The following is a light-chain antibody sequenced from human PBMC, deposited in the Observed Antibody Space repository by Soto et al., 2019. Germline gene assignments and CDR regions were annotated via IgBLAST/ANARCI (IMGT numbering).Light chain of an antibody. Sequence: EVVLTQSPGTLSLSPGERATLSCRASQSVSSGYLGWYQQKPGQAPRLLIYGASSRAIGIPDRFSGSGSGTDFTLTISRLEPEDFAVYFCQQYTYSPWTFGQGTKVEIK. J-gene: IGKJ1*01. CDR2: GAS. V-gene: IGKV3-20*01. CDR3: QQYTYSPWT. CDR1: QSVSSGY.